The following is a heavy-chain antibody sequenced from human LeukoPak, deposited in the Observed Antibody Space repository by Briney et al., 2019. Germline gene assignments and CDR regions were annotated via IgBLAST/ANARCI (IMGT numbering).Heavy chain of an antibody. CDR2: INNDGSST. Sequence: GGSLRLSCAASGFAFSSYTMNWVRQGPGKGLVWVSRINNDGSSTSYADSVKGRFTISRDNAKNTLYLQMNSLRAEDTAVYYCAREKYYGSGSYSMGYWGQGTLVTVSS. CDR1: GFAFSSYT. J-gene: IGHJ4*02. CDR3: AREKYYGSGSYSMGY. D-gene: IGHD3-10*01. V-gene: IGHV3-74*01.